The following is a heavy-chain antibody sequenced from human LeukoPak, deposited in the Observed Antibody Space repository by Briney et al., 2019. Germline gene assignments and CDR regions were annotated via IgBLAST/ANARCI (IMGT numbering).Heavy chain of an antibody. V-gene: IGHV1-3*01. CDR1: GYTFTSYD. D-gene: IGHD2-15*01. Sequence: ASVKVSCKASGYTFTSYDINWVRQATGQGLEWMGWINAGNGNTKYSQKFQGRVTITRDTSASTAYMELSSLRSEDTAVYYCARVMSGGSCYNWGQGTLVTVSS. CDR2: INAGNGNT. CDR3: ARVMSGGSCYN. J-gene: IGHJ4*02.